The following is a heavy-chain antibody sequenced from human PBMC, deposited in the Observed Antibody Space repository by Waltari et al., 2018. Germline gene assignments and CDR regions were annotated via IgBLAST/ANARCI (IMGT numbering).Heavy chain of an antibody. J-gene: IGHJ4*02. CDR2: IYYSGST. CDR3: ARVSNYYDSSGYTLDY. Sequence: QLQLQESGPGLVKPSETLSLTCTVSGGSISSSSYYWGWIRQPPGKGLEWIGSIYYSGSTYYNPSLKSRVTISVDTSKNQFSLKLSSVTAADTAVYYCARVSNYYDSSGYTLDYWGQGTLVTVSS. V-gene: IGHV4-39*07. CDR1: GGSISSSSYY. D-gene: IGHD3-22*01.